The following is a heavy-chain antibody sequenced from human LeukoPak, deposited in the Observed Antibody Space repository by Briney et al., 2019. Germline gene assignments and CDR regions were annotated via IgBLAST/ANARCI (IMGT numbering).Heavy chain of an antibody. CDR1: GGSISSGGYY. V-gene: IGHV4-31*03. Sequence: SETLSLTCTVSGGSISSGGYYWSWIRQHPGKGLEWIGYIYYSGSTFYNPSLKSRVTISVDMSKNQFSLKLNSVTVADTAVYYCAREGYDSSGYYDYWGQGTLVTVSS. CDR2: IYYSGST. CDR3: AREGYDSSGYYDY. J-gene: IGHJ4*02. D-gene: IGHD3-22*01.